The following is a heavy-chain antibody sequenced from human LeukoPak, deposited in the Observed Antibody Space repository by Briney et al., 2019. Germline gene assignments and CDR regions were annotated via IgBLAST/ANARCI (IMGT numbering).Heavy chain of an antibody. CDR2: ISGSSDYI. V-gene: IGHV3-21*01. J-gene: IGHJ5*02. CDR3: ARAGIGRKSRWLENWFDP. D-gene: IGHD3-22*01. Sequence: GGSLRLSCAASGFTFSSYTMTWVRQAPGKGLEWVSSISGSSDYIFYADSVKGRFTISRDNAKNSLYLQMNSLRVEDTAVYYCARAGIGRKSRWLENWFDPWGQGTLVTVSS. CDR1: GFTFSSYT.